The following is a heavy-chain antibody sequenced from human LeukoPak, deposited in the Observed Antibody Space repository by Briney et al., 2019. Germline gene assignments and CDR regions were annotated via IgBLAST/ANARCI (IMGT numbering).Heavy chain of an antibody. V-gene: IGHV3-49*04. CDR1: GFTFGDYA. J-gene: IGHJ4*02. CDR2: IRSKAHGGTT. D-gene: IGHD2-21*02. Sequence: PGGSLRLSCTASGFTFGDYAMSWVRQAPGKGLEWVGFIRSKAHGGTTEYAASVKGRFTISRDDSKSIAYLQMNSLKTEDTAVYYCTRSYCGGDCYFEGWGQGTLVTVSS. CDR3: TRSYCGGDCYFEG.